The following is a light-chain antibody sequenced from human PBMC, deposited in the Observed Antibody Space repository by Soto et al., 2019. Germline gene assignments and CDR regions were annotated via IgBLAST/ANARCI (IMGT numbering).Light chain of an antibody. CDR3: SSSAGTKNMV. CDR1: SSDVGGSNY. CDR2: EVN. Sequence: QSVLTQPPSASGSPGQSVTISCTGTSSDVGGSNYVSWYQQHPGKAPKLMISEVNKRPXGVPDRFSGSKSGNTASLTVSGXXXXXXXDYYCSSSAGTKNMVFGGGTKLTVL. V-gene: IGLV2-8*01. J-gene: IGLJ2*01.